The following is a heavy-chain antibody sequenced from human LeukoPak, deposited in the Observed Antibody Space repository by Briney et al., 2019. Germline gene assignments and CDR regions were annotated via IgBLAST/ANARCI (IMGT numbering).Heavy chain of an antibody. D-gene: IGHD6-13*01. CDR1: GYSISGGYY. V-gene: IGHV4-4*07. Sequence: SETLSLTCTVSGYSISGGYYWDWIRQPAGKGLEWIGRIYTSGSTNYNPSLKSRVTMSVDTSKNQFSLKLSSVTAADTAVYYCARESVGSWYTTHPSWFDPWGQGTLVTVSS. CDR2: IYTSGST. CDR3: ARESVGSWYTTHPSWFDP. J-gene: IGHJ5*02.